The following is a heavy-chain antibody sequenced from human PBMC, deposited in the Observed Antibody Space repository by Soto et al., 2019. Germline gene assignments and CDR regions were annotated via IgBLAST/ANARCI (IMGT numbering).Heavy chain of an antibody. J-gene: IGHJ5*01. CDR3: AKRPYDKGGTWFDS. CDR1: GFTFSSYA. CDR2: ITGSRGSA. D-gene: IGHD1-26*01. Sequence: EVQLLESGGGLVQPGGSLRLSCAASGFTFSSYAMSWVRQAPGKGLEWVSTITGSRGSAYYADSVKGRFTISRDTSKNTVYLQMKSLRAEDTAVYYCAKRPYDKGGTWFDSWGQGTLVTVSS. V-gene: IGHV3-23*01.